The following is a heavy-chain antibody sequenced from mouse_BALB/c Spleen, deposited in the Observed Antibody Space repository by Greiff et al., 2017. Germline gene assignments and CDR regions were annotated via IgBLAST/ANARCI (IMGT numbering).Heavy chain of an antibody. V-gene: IGHV4-1*02. CDR3: ARRYGPYAMDY. CDR2: INPDSSTI. D-gene: IGHD1-1*02. Sequence: EVKLQESGGGLVQPGGSLKLSCAASGFDFSRYWMSWVRQAPGKGLEWIGEINPDSSTINYTPSLKDKFIISRDNAKNTLYLQMSKVRSEDTALYYCARRYGPYAMDYWGQGTSVTVSS. J-gene: IGHJ4*01. CDR1: GFDFSRYW.